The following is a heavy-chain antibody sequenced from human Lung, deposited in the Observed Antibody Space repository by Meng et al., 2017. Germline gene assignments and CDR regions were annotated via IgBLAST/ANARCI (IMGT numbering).Heavy chain of an antibody. CDR1: VGSISSSDW. Sequence: QGPLQGAGPGLVLPSLSLSLTVGVTVGSISSSDWWSWVRQPRGTGLKWLEEICHGGGTKSNPYLPSRVTLSVDKSKTQFSLKLRSVTAADTAVYYCESGLGEAVVTRTMFDYWGQGTLVTVSS. J-gene: IGHJ4*02. CDR3: ESGLGEAVVTRTMFDY. V-gene: IGHV4-4*02. D-gene: IGHD4-23*01. CDR2: ICHGGGT.